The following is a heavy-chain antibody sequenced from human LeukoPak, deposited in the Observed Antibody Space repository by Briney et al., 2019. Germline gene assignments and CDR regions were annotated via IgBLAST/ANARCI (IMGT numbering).Heavy chain of an antibody. D-gene: IGHD3-22*01. CDR3: ARDPYDSSGYSYGMDV. J-gene: IGHJ6*02. CDR2: INPSGGST. CDR1: GGTFSSYA. V-gene: IGHV1-46*01. Sequence: GASVKVSCKASGGTFSSYAISWVRQAPGQGLEWMGIINPSGGSTSYAQKFQGRVTMTRDTSTSTVYMELSSLRSEDTAVYYCARDPYDSSGYSYGMDVWGQGTTVTVSS.